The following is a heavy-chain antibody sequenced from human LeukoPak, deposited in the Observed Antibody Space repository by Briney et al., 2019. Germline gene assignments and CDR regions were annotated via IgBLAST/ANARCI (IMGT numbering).Heavy chain of an antibody. Sequence: HGGSLRLSCAASGFTFDDYGMSWVRQAPGKGLDWVSGINWNGGSTGYADSVKGRFTISRDNAKNSLYLQMNSLRAEDTALYYCAREDYYYGSGSPLGAFDIWGQGTMVTVSS. CDR3: AREDYYYGSGSPLGAFDI. V-gene: IGHV3-20*04. D-gene: IGHD3-10*01. J-gene: IGHJ3*02. CDR2: INWNGGST. CDR1: GFTFDDYG.